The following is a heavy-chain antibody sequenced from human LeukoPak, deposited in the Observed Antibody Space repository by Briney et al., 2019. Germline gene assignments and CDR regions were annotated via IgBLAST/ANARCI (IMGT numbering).Heavy chain of an antibody. CDR2: INHSGSA. Sequence: SETLSLTCAVYDGSFSGSYCTWIRQPPGKGLEWIGEINHSGSANYNPSLKSRVTISVDTSQNQFSLKVNSVTAADTAVYYCARGDCSSTICYSPMDVWGKGTTVTVSS. CDR1: DGSFSGSY. D-gene: IGHD2-2*01. V-gene: IGHV4-34*01. J-gene: IGHJ6*03. CDR3: ARGDCSSTICYSPMDV.